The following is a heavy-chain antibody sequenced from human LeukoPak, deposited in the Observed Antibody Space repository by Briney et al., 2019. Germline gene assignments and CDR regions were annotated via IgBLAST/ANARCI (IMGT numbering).Heavy chain of an antibody. V-gene: IGHV3-30-3*01. CDR1: GFTFSSYA. CDR2: ISYDGSNK. Sequence: PGRSLRLSCAVSGFTFSSYAMHWVRQAPGKGLEWVAVISYDGSNKYYADSVKGRFTISRDNSKNTLYLQMNSLRAEDTAVYYCARVHPYGDQFHYYYYGMDVWGQGTTVTVSS. D-gene: IGHD4-17*01. J-gene: IGHJ6*02. CDR3: ARVHPYGDQFHYYYYGMDV.